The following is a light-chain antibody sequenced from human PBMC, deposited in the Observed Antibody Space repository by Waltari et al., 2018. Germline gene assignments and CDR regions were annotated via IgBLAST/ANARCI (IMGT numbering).Light chain of an antibody. V-gene: IGLV2-14*01. CDR3: AAYTSANTVV. Sequence: QSALTQPASVSGSPGQSITISCAGTSSDIGFYNFVSWYQQHPGKAPKLMIYDVARWPSGVSPRFTGTKSGNTASLTISGLQAEDEADYYCAAYTSANTVVFGGGTKVTVL. CDR2: DVA. J-gene: IGLJ2*01. CDR1: SSDIGFYNF.